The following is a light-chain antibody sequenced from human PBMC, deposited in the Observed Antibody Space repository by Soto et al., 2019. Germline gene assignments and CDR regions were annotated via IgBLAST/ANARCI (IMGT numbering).Light chain of an antibody. CDR2: GAS. Sequence: EIVMTQSPATLSVSPGERATLSCRASQSVSSNLVWYQQKPGQAPRLLIYGASTRATGIPARFSGSGSGTEFTITVRSLHCEDFAVYYCQQYLSWLTFGGWTKVEIK. J-gene: IGKJ4*01. CDR3: QQYLSWLT. CDR1: QSVSSN. V-gene: IGKV3-15*01.